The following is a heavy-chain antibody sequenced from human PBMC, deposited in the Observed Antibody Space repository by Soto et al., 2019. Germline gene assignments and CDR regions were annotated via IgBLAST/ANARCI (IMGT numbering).Heavy chain of an antibody. Sequence: QVQLVQSGAEVKKPGSSVKVSCKASGGTFSSYAISWVRQAPGQGLEWMGGIIPIFGTANYAQKFQGRVTITADESTSTADMELSSLRSEGEAVDYWARDCGGGYGMDVRGQGTTVTVSS. J-gene: IGHJ6*02. CDR3: ARDCGGGYGMDV. CDR2: IIPIFGTA. CDR1: GGTFSSYA. D-gene: IGHD2-21*01. V-gene: IGHV1-69*12.